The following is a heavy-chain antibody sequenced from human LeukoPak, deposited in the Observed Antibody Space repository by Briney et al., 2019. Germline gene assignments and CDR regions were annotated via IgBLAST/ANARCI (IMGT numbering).Heavy chain of an antibody. Sequence: SETLSLTCTVSGGSVSSYYWSWIRRPPGRGLEWIAYLSHSGSSDSNPSLTSRVTTLVDTSKSQFSLKLTSVTAADTAVYYCARDFLLQSEGLFDYWGQGTLVTVSS. V-gene: IGHV4-59*02. J-gene: IGHJ4*02. CDR2: LSHSGSS. D-gene: IGHD4-11*01. CDR1: GGSVSSYY. CDR3: ARDFLLQSEGLFDY.